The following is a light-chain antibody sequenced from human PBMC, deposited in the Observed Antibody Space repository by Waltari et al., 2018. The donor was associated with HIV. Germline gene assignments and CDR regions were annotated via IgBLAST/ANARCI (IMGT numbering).Light chain of an antibody. V-gene: IGKV4-1*01. CDR3: QQYYNSPYT. Sequence: DIVMTQSPDSLAVSLGERATIHFKSSQSVLYSSNNKNYLAWYQQKPGQPPKLLIYWASTRESGVPDRFSGSGSGTNFTLTISSLQAEDVAVYYCQQYYNSPYTFGQGTKLEIK. CDR2: WAS. CDR1: QSVLYSSNNKNY. J-gene: IGKJ2*01.